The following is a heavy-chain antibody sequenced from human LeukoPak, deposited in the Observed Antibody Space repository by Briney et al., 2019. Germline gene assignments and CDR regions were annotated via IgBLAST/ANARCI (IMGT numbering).Heavy chain of an antibody. CDR2: IKQDGSEK. CDR1: GFTFSSYW. J-gene: IGHJ4*02. CDR3: ASDRDYYDSSGYLFDY. V-gene: IGHV3-7*01. Sequence: GGSLRLSCAASGFTFSSYWMSWVRQAPGKGLEWAANIKQDGSEKYYVDSVKGRFPISRDNAKNSLYLQMNSLRAEDTAVYYCASDRDYYDSSGYLFDYWGQGAMVTVCS. D-gene: IGHD3-22*01.